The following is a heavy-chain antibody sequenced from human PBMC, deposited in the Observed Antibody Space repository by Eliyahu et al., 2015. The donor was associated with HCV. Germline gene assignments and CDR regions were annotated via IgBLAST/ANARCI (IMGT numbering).Heavy chain of an antibody. V-gene: IGHV4-59*01. CDR2: SHYSGST. J-gene: IGHJ5*02. Sequence: QVQLQESGPGLVKPSETLSLTCSVSGGSIXSXYWSWIRQPPGKGLEWIGYSHYSGSTNYNPSLKSRVTISVDTSKNQFSLKLTSVTAADTAVYYCATGGGGIAVTGTGGWFDPWGQGTLVTVSS. CDR1: GGSIXSXY. CDR3: ATGGGGIAVTGTGGWFDP. D-gene: IGHD6-19*01.